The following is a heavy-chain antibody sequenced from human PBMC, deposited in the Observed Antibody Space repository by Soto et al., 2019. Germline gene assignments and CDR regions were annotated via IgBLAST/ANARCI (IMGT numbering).Heavy chain of an antibody. Sequence: QVQLVQSGAEVRKPGSSVKVSCKASGGTFSSFGINWVRQAPGQGLEWMGGIIPVSPIANYAQKFQGRLTITADKSTNTAYMELTNLRSEDTAVYFCVRGRDDFYYYAMDVWGQGTTVTVSS. V-gene: IGHV1-69*17. CDR3: VRGRDDFYYYAMDV. J-gene: IGHJ6*02. CDR1: GGTFSSFG. CDR2: IIPVSPIA.